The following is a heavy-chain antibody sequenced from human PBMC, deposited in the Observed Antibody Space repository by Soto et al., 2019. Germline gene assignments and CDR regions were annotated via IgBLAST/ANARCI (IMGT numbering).Heavy chain of an antibody. J-gene: IGHJ6*02. V-gene: IGHV1-69*01. Sequence: QVQLVQSGAEVKKPGSSVKVSCKASGGTFSSYAISWVRQTPGQGLEWMGGIIPIFGTANYAQKFQGRVTITADESTSTAYMELSSLRSEDTAVYYCARPRIAVAGTHYYYGMDVWGQGTTVTVSS. D-gene: IGHD6-19*01. CDR1: GGTFSSYA. CDR3: ARPRIAVAGTHYYYGMDV. CDR2: IIPIFGTA.